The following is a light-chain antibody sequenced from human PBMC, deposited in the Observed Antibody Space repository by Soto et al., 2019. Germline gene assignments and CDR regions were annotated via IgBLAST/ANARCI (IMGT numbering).Light chain of an antibody. CDR3: SSYTTSSTRV. J-gene: IGLJ1*01. CDR2: EVS. V-gene: IGLV2-14*03. CDR1: SSDVGAYDF. Sequence: QSALTQPASVSGSPGQSITISFTGTSSDVGAYDFVSWYQQHPDKAPQLMIYEVSNRPSGVSHRFSGSKSVNTATLTISGLQAEDEADYYCSSYTTSSTRVFGTGTKLTVL.